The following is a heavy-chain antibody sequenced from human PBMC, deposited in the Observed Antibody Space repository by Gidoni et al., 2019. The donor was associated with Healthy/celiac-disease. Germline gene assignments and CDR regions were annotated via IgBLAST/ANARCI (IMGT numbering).Heavy chain of an antibody. CDR2: ISGSGGRP. D-gene: IGHD3-10*01. Sequence: EVQLLESGGGLVQPGGSLRLSCAASGFTFSSYAMSWVSQAPGRGLDWVSSISGSGGRPYYADSVKGRFTISRDHYKNTLYLQMNSLRAEDTAVYSCAKVFAFYYVSFYFDYWGQGTLVTVSS. J-gene: IGHJ4*02. CDR3: AKVFAFYYVSFYFDY. CDR1: GFTFSSYA. V-gene: IGHV3-23*01.